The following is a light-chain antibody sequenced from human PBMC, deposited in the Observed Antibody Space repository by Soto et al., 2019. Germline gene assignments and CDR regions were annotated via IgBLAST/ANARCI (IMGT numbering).Light chain of an antibody. CDR1: QSISSW. V-gene: IGKV1-5*03. J-gene: IGKJ2*01. CDR2: KAS. Sequence: DIQMTQSPSTLSASVGDRVTITCRASQSISSWLAWYQQKPGKAPKLLIYKASSLESGVPSRFIGSGSGTEYTLPISSLQPDDFATYYCQQYNSYPYTFGQGTKLEIK. CDR3: QQYNSYPYT.